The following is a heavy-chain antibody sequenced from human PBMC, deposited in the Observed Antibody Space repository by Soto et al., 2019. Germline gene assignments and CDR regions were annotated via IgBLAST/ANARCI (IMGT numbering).Heavy chain of an antibody. CDR3: ARDQGRTVTRGDWFDP. CDR2: ISYDGSDI. CDR1: GFMFSTYA. V-gene: IGHV3-30-3*01. Sequence: GGSLRLSCAASGFMFSTYAMHWVRQAPGKGLEWVAVISYDGSDIYYGDSGKGRFTISRDNSRNTLYLEMNSLQTEDTAVFYCARDQGRTVTRGDWFDPWGPGTLVTVSS. D-gene: IGHD6-19*01. J-gene: IGHJ5*02.